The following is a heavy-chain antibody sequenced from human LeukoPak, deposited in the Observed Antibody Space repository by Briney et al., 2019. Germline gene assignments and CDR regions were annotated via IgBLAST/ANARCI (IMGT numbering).Heavy chain of an antibody. CDR1: GFTVSAYA. V-gene: IGHV3-7*01. CDR2: IKQDGSEK. J-gene: IGHJ4*02. D-gene: IGHD5-18*01. CDR3: ARDPGIQLWPGRFDY. Sequence: PGGSLRLSCAASGFTVSAYAMAWVRQAPGKGLEWVANIKQDGSEKYYVDSVKGRFTISRDNAKNSLYLQMNSLRAEDTAVYYCARDPGIQLWPGRFDYWGQGTLVTVSS.